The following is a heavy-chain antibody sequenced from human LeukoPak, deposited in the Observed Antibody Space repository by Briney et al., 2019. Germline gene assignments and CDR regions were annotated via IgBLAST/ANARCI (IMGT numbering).Heavy chain of an antibody. CDR2: ISYSGGT. CDR1: GGSISSSIYY. V-gene: IGHV4-39*01. D-gene: IGHD6-19*01. Sequence: SETLSLTCTVSGGSISSSIYYWGWIRQPPGKGLEWIGSISYSGGTYYNPSLKSRVTISVDTSENQFSLKLSSVTAADTAVYYCARLSYSSGWTFDYWGQGTLVTVSS. CDR3: ARLSYSSGWTFDY. J-gene: IGHJ4*02.